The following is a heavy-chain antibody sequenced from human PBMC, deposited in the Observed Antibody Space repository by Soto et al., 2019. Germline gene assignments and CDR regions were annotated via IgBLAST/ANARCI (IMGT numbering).Heavy chain of an antibody. Sequence: QVQLQESGPGLVKPSETLSLTCTVSGGSISSYYWSWIRQPPGKGLEWIGYIYYSGSTNYNPSLTSRVTTSVDTSKTQVSLKLSSVTAADPAVYYCARRYSSSFDYWGQGTLVTVSS. D-gene: IGHD6-13*01. CDR2: IYYSGST. J-gene: IGHJ4*02. V-gene: IGHV4-59*08. CDR1: GGSISSYY. CDR3: ARRYSSSFDY.